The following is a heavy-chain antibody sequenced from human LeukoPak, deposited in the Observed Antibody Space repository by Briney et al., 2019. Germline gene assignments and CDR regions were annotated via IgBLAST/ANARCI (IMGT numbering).Heavy chain of an antibody. Sequence: PGGSLRLSCAASGFTFSSYWMHWVRQAPGKGLVWVSRINSDGSSTSYADSVKGRFTISRDNAKNTLYLQMNSLRAEDTAVYYCARDQAYYYGSGSYYQRFDYWGQGTLVTVSS. J-gene: IGHJ4*02. CDR1: GFTFSSYW. CDR3: ARDQAYYYGSGSYYQRFDY. V-gene: IGHV3-74*01. D-gene: IGHD3-10*01. CDR2: INSDGSST.